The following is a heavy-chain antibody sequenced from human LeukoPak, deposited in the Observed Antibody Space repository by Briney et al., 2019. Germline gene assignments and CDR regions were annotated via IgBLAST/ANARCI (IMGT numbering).Heavy chain of an antibody. Sequence: PGGSLRLSCAASGFTFSSYSMNWVRQAPGKGLEWVSSISSSSSYIYYADSVKGRFTISRGNAKNSLYLQMNNLRAEDTAVYYCARDLCTGGSCRLDYWGQGTLVTVSS. V-gene: IGHV3-21*01. J-gene: IGHJ4*02. CDR3: ARDLCTGGSCRLDY. D-gene: IGHD2-15*01. CDR2: ISSSSSYI. CDR1: GFTFSSYS.